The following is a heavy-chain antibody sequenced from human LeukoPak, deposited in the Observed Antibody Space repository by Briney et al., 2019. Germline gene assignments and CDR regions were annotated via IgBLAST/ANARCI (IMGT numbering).Heavy chain of an antibody. V-gene: IGHV1-18*01. Sequence: GASVKVSCKASGYTFTSYGISWVRQAPGQGLEWMGWISAYNGNTNYAQKLQGRVTMTTDTSTSTAYMELRSLRSDDTAVYYCARNHARLRYFDWLFPGMREPSRDDYFDYWGQGTLVTVSS. J-gene: IGHJ4*02. CDR2: ISAYNGNT. CDR3: ARNHARLRYFDWLFPGMREPSRDDYFDY. CDR1: GYTFTSYG. D-gene: IGHD3-9*01.